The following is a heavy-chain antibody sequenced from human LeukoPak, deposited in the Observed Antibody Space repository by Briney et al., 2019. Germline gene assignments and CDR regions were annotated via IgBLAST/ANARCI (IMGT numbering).Heavy chain of an antibody. CDR3: ARDESWDRNAFDI. V-gene: IGHV7-4-1*02. Sequence: GASVKVSCEASGYSFNSQGMNWVRQAPGQGLEWMGWINTDSGNPTYAQGFTGRFVFSLDTSVSTAYVQISSLKAEDTAVYYCARDESWDRNAFDIWGQGTMVTVSS. J-gene: IGHJ3*02. D-gene: IGHD1-26*01. CDR2: INTDSGNP. CDR1: GYSFNSQG.